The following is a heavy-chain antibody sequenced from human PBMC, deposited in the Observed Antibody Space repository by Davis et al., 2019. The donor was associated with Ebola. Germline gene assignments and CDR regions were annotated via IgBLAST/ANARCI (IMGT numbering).Heavy chain of an antibody. Sequence: SVKVSCKASGGTFSSYAISWVRQAPGQGLEWMGRIIPILGIANYAQKFQGRVTITADKSTSTAYMELSSLRSEYTAVYYCARDLWYSTSYHDDAHYYYYGMDVWGQGTTVTVSS. V-gene: IGHV1-69*04. CDR1: GGTFSSYA. J-gene: IGHJ6*02. D-gene: IGHD6-6*01. CDR2: IIPILGIA. CDR3: ARDLWYSTSYHDDAHYYYYGMDV.